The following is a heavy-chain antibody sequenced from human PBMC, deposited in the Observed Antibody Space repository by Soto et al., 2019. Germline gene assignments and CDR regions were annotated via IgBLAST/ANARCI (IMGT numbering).Heavy chain of an antibody. CDR3: VRHVRGASNAFDI. Sequence: SETLSLTCTVSGGSISNYYWSWTRQPPGKELEWIGYIYYSGSTNYNPSLKSRITISVDTSKNQFSLKLTSVTDADTAVYYFVRHVRGASNAFDIWGQGTMDTVSS. CDR2: IYYSGST. V-gene: IGHV4-59*08. J-gene: IGHJ3*02. CDR1: GGSISNYY.